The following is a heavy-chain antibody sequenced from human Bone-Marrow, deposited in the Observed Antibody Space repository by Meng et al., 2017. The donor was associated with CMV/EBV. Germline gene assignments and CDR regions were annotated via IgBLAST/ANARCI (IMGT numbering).Heavy chain of an antibody. J-gene: IGHJ6*02. CDR3: ARDGTQGYCSSTTCSRGVYYYGTNV. CDR1: GFTFSSYC. CDR2: ISSSSSYI. D-gene: IGHD2-2*01. V-gene: IGHV3-21*01. Sequence: GESLKISCAASGFTFSSYCMNWVRQAPGKGLEWVSSISSSSSYIYYADSVKGRFTISRDNAKNSLYLQMNSLRAEDTAVYYCARDGTQGYCSSTTCSRGVYYYGTNVWG.